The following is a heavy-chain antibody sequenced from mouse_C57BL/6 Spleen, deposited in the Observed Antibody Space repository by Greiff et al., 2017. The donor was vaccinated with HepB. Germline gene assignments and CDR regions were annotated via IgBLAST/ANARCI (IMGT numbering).Heavy chain of an antibody. CDR1: GYTFTDYY. CDR3: ARLTGTSYWYFDV. CDR2: INPYNGGT. J-gene: IGHJ1*03. Sequence: VHVKQSGPVLVKPGASVKMSCKASGYTFTDYYMNWVKQSHGKSLEWIGVINPYNGGTSYNQKFKGKATLTVDKSSSTAYMELNSLTSEDSAVYYCARLTGTSYWYFDVWGTGTTVTVSS. V-gene: IGHV1-19*01. D-gene: IGHD4-1*01.